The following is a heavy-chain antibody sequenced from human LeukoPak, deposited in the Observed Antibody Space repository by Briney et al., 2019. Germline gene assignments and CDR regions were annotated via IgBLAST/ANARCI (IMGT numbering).Heavy chain of an antibody. CDR3: ARGRVLTGYYTYFDY. CDR1: GFTVSSNY. D-gene: IGHD3-9*01. J-gene: IGHJ4*02. V-gene: IGHV3-53*04. Sequence: TGGSLRLSCAASGFTVSSNYMSWVRQAPGKGLEWVSVIYSGGSTYYADSVKGRFTISRHNSKNTLYLQMNSLRAEDTAVCYCARGRVLTGYYTYFDYWGQGTLVTVSS. CDR2: IYSGGST.